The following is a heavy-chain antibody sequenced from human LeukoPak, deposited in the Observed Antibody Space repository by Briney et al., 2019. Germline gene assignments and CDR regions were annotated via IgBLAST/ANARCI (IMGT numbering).Heavy chain of an antibody. D-gene: IGHD3-22*01. CDR2: IYSGGST. J-gene: IGHJ5*02. Sequence: GGSLRLSCAASGFTFRSYWMSWVRQAPGKGLEWVSVIYSGGSTYYADSVKGRFTISRDNSKNTLYLQMNSLRAEDTAVYYCARLYYYDSSGYEGFDPWGQGTLVTVSS. V-gene: IGHV3-53*01. CDR1: GFTFRSYW. CDR3: ARLYYYDSSGYEGFDP.